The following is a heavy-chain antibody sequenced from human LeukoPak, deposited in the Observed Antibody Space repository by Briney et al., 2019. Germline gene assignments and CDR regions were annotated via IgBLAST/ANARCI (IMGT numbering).Heavy chain of an antibody. CDR1: GYTFTSYG. CDR2: ISAYNGNT. V-gene: IGHV1-18*01. CDR3: ASSPARDMVATYY. D-gene: IGHD5-12*01. Sequence: GESLKISCKASGYTFTSYGISWVRQAPGQGLEWMGWISAYNGNTNYAQKLQGRVTMTTDTSTSTAYMELRSLRSDDTAVYYCASSPARDMVATYYWGQGTLVTVSS. J-gene: IGHJ4*02.